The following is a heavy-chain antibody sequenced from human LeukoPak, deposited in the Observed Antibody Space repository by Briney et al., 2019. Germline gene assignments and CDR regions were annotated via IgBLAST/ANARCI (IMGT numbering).Heavy chain of an antibody. CDR2: INSDGSST. CDR3: ARGYCSSTSCYFLNWFDP. CDR1: GFTFSSYW. J-gene: IGHJ5*02. Sequence: GGSLRLSCAASGFTFSSYWMHWVRQAPGKGLVWVSRINSDGSSTSYADSVKGRFTISRDNAKNTLYLQMNSLRAEDTAVYYCARGYCSSTSCYFLNWFDPWGQGTLVTVSS. V-gene: IGHV3-74*01. D-gene: IGHD2-2*01.